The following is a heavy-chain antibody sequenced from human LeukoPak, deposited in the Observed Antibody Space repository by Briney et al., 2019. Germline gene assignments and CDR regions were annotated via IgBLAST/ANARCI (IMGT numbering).Heavy chain of an antibody. D-gene: IGHD2-15*01. J-gene: IGHJ4*02. CDR1: GVSISSGDYS. V-gene: IGHV4-30-4*01. CDR2: IYYSGST. CDR3: ARVRGCIDY. Sequence: SETLSLTCTVSGVSISSGDYSWRWTRQPPGKGLEWIGYIYYSGSTYYNPSLKSRVTISVDTSKNQFSLKLSSVTAADTAVYYCARVRGCIDYWGQGTLVTVSS.